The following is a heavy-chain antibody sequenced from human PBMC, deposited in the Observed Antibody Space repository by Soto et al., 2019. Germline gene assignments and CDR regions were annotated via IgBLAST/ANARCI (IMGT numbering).Heavy chain of an antibody. CDR3: ARQGSIAARPPYYYYYMDV. CDR2: IYYSGST. J-gene: IGHJ6*03. CDR1: GGSISSSSYY. Sequence: SETLSLTCTVSGGSISSSSYYWGWIRQPPGKGLEWIGSIYYSGSTYYNPSLKSRVTISVDTSKNQFSLKLSSVTAADTAVYYCARQGSIAARPPYYYYYMDVWGKGTTVTVS. D-gene: IGHD6-6*01. V-gene: IGHV4-39*01.